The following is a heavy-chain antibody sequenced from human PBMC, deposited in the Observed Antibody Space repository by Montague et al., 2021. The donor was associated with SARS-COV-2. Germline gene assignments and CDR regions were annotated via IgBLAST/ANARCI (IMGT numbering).Heavy chain of an antibody. D-gene: IGHD1-1*01. Sequence: SETLSLTCTVYGGSISSYYWSWIRQPPGKGLEWIGHIYHTGSTKYNPSLKSRVTMSLDRPTNRFSLRLNSVTAADTAMYYCARAQNTCFIANCVNYFDFWGLGAQVTVSS. CDR3: ARAQNTCFIANCVNYFDF. V-gene: IGHV4-59*01. J-gene: IGHJ4*02. CDR2: IYHTGST. CDR1: GGSISSYY.